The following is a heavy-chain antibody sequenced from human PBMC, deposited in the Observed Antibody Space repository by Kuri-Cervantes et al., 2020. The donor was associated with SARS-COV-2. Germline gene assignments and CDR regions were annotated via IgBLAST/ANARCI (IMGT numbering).Heavy chain of an antibody. V-gene: IGHV4-34*01. J-gene: IGHJ4*02. Sequence: SETLSLTCAVYGGSFSGYYWSWIRQPPGKGLEWIGEINHSGSTNYNPSLKSRVTISVDTSKNQFSLKLSSVTAADTAMYYCARSAVRMVRGVIHYWGQGTLVTVSS. CDR3: ARSAVRMVRGVIHY. D-gene: IGHD3-10*01. CDR1: GGSFSGYY. CDR2: INHSGST.